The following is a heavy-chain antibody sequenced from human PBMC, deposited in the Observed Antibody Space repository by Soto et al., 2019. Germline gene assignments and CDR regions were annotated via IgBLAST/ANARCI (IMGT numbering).Heavy chain of an antibody. D-gene: IGHD3-10*01. Sequence: PSETLSLTCTVTGGSIIGYYWSWIRQPPGKGLEWIGYIYYGGSTYYNPSLKSRLTISLDTSKDQFSLKLSSVTAADTAVYYCASSRGYYYYYGMDVWGQGTTVTVSS. CDR3: ASSRGYYYYYGMDV. J-gene: IGHJ6*02. V-gene: IGHV4-59*06. CDR1: GGSIIGYY. CDR2: IYYGGST.